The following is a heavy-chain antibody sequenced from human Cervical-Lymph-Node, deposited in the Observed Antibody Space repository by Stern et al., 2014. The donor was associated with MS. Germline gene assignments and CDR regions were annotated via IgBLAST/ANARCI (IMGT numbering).Heavy chain of an antibody. Sequence: ESGPALVKPTQTLTLTCTFSGFSFSTSGMCVSWIGQPPGKALEWLALIDWDDDKYYSTSLKTRLTISKDASKNQVVLTMTNMDPVDTATYYCARIHTVTSAFDYWGQGTLVTVSS. CDR3: ARIHTVTSAFDY. J-gene: IGHJ4*02. CDR1: GFSFSTSGMC. D-gene: IGHD4-17*01. V-gene: IGHV2-70*01. CDR2: IDWDDDK.